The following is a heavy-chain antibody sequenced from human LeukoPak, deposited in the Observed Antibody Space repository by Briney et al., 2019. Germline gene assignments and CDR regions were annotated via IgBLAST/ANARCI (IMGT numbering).Heavy chain of an antibody. CDR2: ISGSGGST. D-gene: IGHD2-2*01. CDR1: GFTFSSYA. CDR3: ARDSSRGYFDY. J-gene: IGHJ4*02. V-gene: IGHV3-23*01. Sequence: GGSLRLSCAASGFTFSSYAMSWVRQAPGKGLEWVSAISGSGGSTYYADSVKGRFTISRDNSRNTLYLQMNSLRAEDTAVYYCARDSSRGYFDYWGQGTLVTVSS.